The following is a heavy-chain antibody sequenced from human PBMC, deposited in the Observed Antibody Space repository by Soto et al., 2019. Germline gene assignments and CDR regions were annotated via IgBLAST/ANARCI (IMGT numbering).Heavy chain of an antibody. D-gene: IGHD5-12*01. Sequence: QIQLVESGGGVVQPGRSLRLSCTASGFTFNSYGFNWVRQAPGKGLEWVAVIWYDGNTKYYAESVKGRFTISRDKLRRTVYLTMHSLTAAATAVYYCARPFVAIVAGPYYYGMEVWGQGTTVTVSS. CDR3: ARPFVAIVAGPYYYGMEV. CDR2: IWYDGNTK. V-gene: IGHV3-33*01. CDR1: GFTFNSYG. J-gene: IGHJ6*02.